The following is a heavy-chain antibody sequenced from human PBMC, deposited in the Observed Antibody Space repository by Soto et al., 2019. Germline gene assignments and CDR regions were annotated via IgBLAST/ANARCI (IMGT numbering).Heavy chain of an antibody. CDR1: GGTFSSYT. D-gene: IGHD3-10*01. CDR3: AREEYYYGSGAFFDY. V-gene: IGHV1-69*08. CDR2: IIPILGIA. J-gene: IGHJ4*02. Sequence: QVQLVQSGAELKKPGSSVKVSWKAAGGTFSSYTISWVRQAPGQGLEWMGRIIPILGIANYAQKFQGRVTITADKSTSTAYMELSSLRSEDTAVYYCAREEYYYGSGAFFDYWGQGTLVTVS.